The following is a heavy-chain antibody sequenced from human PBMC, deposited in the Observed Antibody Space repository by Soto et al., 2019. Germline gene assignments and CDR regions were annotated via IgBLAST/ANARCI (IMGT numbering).Heavy chain of an antibody. CDR2: IGTAGDT. CDR3: ARDRSSSWYDDYGMDV. D-gene: IGHD6-13*01. CDR1: GFTFSSYD. Sequence: EVQLVESGGGLVQPGGSLRLSCAASGFTFSSYDMHWVRQATGKGLEWVSAIGTAGDTYYPGSVKGRFTISRENAKNSLYLQMNSLRAEDTAVYYCARDRSSSWYDDYGMDVWGQGTTVTVSS. V-gene: IGHV3-13*01. J-gene: IGHJ6*02.